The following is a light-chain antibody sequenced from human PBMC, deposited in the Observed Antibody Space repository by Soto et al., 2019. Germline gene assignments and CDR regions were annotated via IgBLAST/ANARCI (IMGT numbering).Light chain of an antibody. CDR2: AAS. V-gene: IGKV1-9*01. CDR3: QQYYSFPLT. CDR1: QGISSY. Sequence: IQLTQSPSSLSASVGDRVTITCRASQGISSYLAWYQQKPGKAPELLIYAASTLQSGVPSRFSGSGSGPDFTLTISCLQSEDFATYYCQQYYSFPLTSGPGTKVDIK. J-gene: IGKJ3*01.